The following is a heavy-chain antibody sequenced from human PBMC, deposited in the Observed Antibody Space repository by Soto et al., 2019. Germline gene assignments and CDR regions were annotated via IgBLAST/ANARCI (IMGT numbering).Heavy chain of an antibody. CDR2: IYYSGST. Sequence: QVQLQESGPGLVKPSQTLSLTCTVSGGSISSGGYYWSWIRQHPGKGLEWIGYIYYSGSTYYNPSLQSRVNISVYTSKNQFSRRLSSVTAADTAVYYCASVPPWELPTFFGYWGQGTMVTVSS. V-gene: IGHV4-31*03. CDR1: GGSISSGGYY. CDR3: ASVPPWELPTFFGY. J-gene: IGHJ4*02. D-gene: IGHD1-26*01.